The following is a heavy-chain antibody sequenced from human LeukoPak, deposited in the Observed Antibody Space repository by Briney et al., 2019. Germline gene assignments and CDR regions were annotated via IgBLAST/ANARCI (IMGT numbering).Heavy chain of an antibody. V-gene: IGHV3-7*01. Sequence: GGSLRLSCAASGFTFSSYWMSWVRQAPGKGLEWVANIKQDGSEKYYVDSVKGRFTISRGNAKNSLYLQMNSLRAEDTAVYYCARLDRAVAGFFDYWGQGTLVTVSS. CDR2: IKQDGSEK. J-gene: IGHJ4*02. CDR1: GFTFSSYW. D-gene: IGHD6-19*01. CDR3: ARLDRAVAGFFDY.